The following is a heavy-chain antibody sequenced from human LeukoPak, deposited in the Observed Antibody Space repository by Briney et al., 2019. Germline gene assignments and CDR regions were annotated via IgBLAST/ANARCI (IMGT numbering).Heavy chain of an antibody. CDR3: AKDLIYVVSY. V-gene: IGHV3-74*01. J-gene: IGHJ4*02. CDR1: GFTLSSYW. D-gene: IGHD2-21*01. Sequence: GGSLRLSCATSGFTLSSYWMHWVRQVPGKGLEWLSRINNDGVSTSYADSVKGRFTISRDNAKNTLYLRMNSLRAEDTAIYYCAKDLIYVVSYWGQGTLVTVSS. CDR2: INNDGVST.